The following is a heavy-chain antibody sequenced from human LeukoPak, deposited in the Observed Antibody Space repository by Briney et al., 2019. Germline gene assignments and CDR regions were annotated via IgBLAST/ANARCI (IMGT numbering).Heavy chain of an antibody. CDR2: IWDDGNNK. V-gene: IGHV3-33*01. Sequence: PGRSLRLSCAASGFNFSTYVMHWVRQAPGKGLDWVALIWDDGNNKYYADSVKGRFIISRDNSKNTLYLQMNSLRAEDTAVYYCARDNGEWRLNWFDHWGQGILVTVSS. CDR1: GFNFSTYV. J-gene: IGHJ5*02. D-gene: IGHD2-8*01. CDR3: ARDNGEWRLNWFDH.